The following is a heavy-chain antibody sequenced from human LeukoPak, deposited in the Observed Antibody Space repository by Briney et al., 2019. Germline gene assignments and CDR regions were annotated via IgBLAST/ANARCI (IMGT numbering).Heavy chain of an antibody. J-gene: IGHJ4*02. V-gene: IGHV3-11*06. D-gene: IGHD6-19*01. CDR3: ARVLAVAGTRYFDY. CDR1: GFTFSDYY. Sequence: PGGSLRLSCAASGFTFSDYYMSWIRQAPGKGLEWVSYISSSSSYTNYADSVKGRFTISRDNAKNSLYLQMNSLRAEDTAVYYCARVLAVAGTRYFDYWGQGTLVTVSS. CDR2: ISSSSSYT.